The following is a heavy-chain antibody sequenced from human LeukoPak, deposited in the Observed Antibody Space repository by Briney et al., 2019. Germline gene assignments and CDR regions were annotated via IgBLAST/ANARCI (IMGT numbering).Heavy chain of an antibody. D-gene: IGHD6-13*01. J-gene: IGHJ4*02. CDR3: ARGRYDSSWSRFDY. CDR1: GGSISSYY. CDR2: IYTSGST. Sequence: SETLSLTCTVSGGSISSYYWSWIRQPAGKGLEWIGRIYTSGSTYYNPSLKSRVTMSVDTSKNQFSLKLSSVTAADTAVYYCARGRYDSSWSRFDYWGQGTLVTVSS. V-gene: IGHV4-4*07.